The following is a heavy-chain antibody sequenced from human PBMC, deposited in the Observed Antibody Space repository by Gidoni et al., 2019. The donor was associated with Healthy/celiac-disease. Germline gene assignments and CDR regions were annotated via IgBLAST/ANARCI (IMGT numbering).Heavy chain of an antibody. CDR2: ISSSSTI. CDR3: AREMIAAAGTWGMDV. Sequence: EVQLVESGGGLVQPGGSLRLSCAASGFTFSSYSMNWVRQAPGKGLEWVSYISSSSTIYYADSVKGRFTISRDNAKNSLYLQMNSLRDEDTAVYYCAREMIAAAGTWGMDVWGQGTTVTVSS. V-gene: IGHV3-48*02. CDR1: GFTFSSYS. J-gene: IGHJ6*02. D-gene: IGHD6-13*01.